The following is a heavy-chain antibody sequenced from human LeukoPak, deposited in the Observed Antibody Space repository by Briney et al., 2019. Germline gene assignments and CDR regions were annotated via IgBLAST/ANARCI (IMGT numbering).Heavy chain of an antibody. J-gene: IGHJ5*02. D-gene: IGHD6-19*01. CDR2: ISAYNGNT. CDR1: GGTFSSYA. V-gene: IGHV1-18*01. CDR3: ARDLGLQAGPPHPTWNWFDP. Sequence: ASVKVSCKASGGTFSSYAISWVRQAPGQGLEWMGWISAYNGNTDYAQKLQGRVTMTTDTSTSTAYMELRSLRSDDTAVYYCARDLGLQAGPPHPTWNWFDPWGQGTLVTVSS.